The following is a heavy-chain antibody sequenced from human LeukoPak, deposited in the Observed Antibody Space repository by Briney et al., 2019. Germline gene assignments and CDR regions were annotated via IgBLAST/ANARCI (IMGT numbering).Heavy chain of an antibody. CDR3: ARVDNTFGGLIGNAVDY. CDR2: INPNNGGT. D-gene: IGHD3-16*02. J-gene: IGHJ4*02. CDR1: GYTFTGYY. Sequence: ASVKVSCKASGYTFTGYYMQWVRQAPGQGLEWMGWINPNNGGTNYAQKFQGRVTMTRDTSISTAYMELSRLRSDDTAVYYCARVDNTFGGLIGNAVDYWGQGTLATVSS. V-gene: IGHV1-2*02.